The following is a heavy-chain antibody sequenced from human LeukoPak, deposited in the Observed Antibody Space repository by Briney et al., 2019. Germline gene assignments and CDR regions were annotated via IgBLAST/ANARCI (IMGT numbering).Heavy chain of an antibody. J-gene: IGHJ4*02. CDR1: GFTISRNA. CDR3: AKTTQYSSAWYSPDWDY. V-gene: IGHV3-23*01. Sequence: PGGSLRLSCAVSGFTISRNAMIWVRQAPGKGLEWVSGINWNGGSTGYADSMKGRFTISRDNSNNTLYLQMNSLRAEDTAVYYCAKTTQYSSAWYSPDWDYWGQGTLVTVSS. D-gene: IGHD6-13*01. CDR2: INWNGGST.